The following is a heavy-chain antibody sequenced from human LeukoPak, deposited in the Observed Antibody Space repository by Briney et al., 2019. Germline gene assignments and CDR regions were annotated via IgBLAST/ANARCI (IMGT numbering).Heavy chain of an antibody. CDR1: GFTVSSNY. Sequence: PGGSLRLSCAASGFTVSSNYMSWVRQAPGKGLEWVANIKQDGSEKYYVDSVKGRFTISRDNAKNSLYLQMNSLRAEDTAVYYCARRGTPFDYWGQGTLVTVSS. CDR2: IKQDGSEK. CDR3: ARRGTPFDY. J-gene: IGHJ4*02. V-gene: IGHV3-7*01.